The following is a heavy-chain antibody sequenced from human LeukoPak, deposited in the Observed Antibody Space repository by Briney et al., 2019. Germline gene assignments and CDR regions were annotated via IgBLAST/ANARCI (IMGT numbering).Heavy chain of an antibody. CDR2: INPNSGGS. CDR3: ARVQVSDDNWGFFDY. CDR1: GYTFPANY. Sequence: ASVKVSCKASGYTFPANYMHWVRQAPAQGLEWMGWINPNSGGSNCAQKFQGRVTMTRETSISTAYMELSRLSSDDTAVYYCARVQVSDDNWGFFDYWGQGTLVTVSS. J-gene: IGHJ4*02. V-gene: IGHV1-2*02. D-gene: IGHD1-1*01.